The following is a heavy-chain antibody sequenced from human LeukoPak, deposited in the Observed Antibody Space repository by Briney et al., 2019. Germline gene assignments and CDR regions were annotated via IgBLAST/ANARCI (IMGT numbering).Heavy chain of an antibody. CDR2: IYYSGST. Sequence: SETLSLTCTVSGGSMSSGGYFWSWNRQYPGKGLEWLGYIYYSGSTYYNPSLKSRLTISVDTSKNQFSLKLSSVTAADTAVYYCARGTSRAYYDNSGFDYWGQGTLVTVSS. J-gene: IGHJ4*02. D-gene: IGHD3-22*01. V-gene: IGHV4-31*03. CDR1: GGSMSSGGYF. CDR3: ARGTSRAYYDNSGFDY.